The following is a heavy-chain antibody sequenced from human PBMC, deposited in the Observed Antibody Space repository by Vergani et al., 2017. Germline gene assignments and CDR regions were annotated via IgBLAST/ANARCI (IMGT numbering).Heavy chain of an antibody. J-gene: IGHJ4*02. D-gene: IGHD2-8*01. CDR1: GFTFSNFG. CDR2: ISGSSSYV. Sequence: VQLVESGGGVVQPGRSLRLSCAASGFTFSNFGMHWVRQAPGKGLEWVASISGSSSYVFYRDSVEGRFTITRDNAKKSVYLQMNSLRAEDTAMYFCARGLWDCTHIRCSPPSYWGQGTQVTVSS. CDR3: ARGLWDCTHIRCSPPSY. V-gene: IGHV3-21*01.